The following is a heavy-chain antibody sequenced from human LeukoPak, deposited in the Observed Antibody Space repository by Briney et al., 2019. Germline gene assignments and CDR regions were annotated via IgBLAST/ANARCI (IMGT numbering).Heavy chain of an antibody. CDR1: GFTFNSYA. V-gene: IGHV3-23*01. D-gene: IGHD6-13*01. J-gene: IGHJ4*02. CDR2: ISGSGGST. Sequence: GGSLRLSCAASGFTFNSYAMSWVRPAPGKGVEWGSAISGSGGSTFYADSVKGRFTISRDNSKNTLSLQMNSLRAEDTAVYYCAKDITTAGTNYFDSWGQGTLVTVSS. CDR3: AKDITTAGTNYFDS.